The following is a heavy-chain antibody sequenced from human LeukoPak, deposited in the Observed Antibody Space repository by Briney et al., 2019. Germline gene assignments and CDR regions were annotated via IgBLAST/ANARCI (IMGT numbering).Heavy chain of an antibody. V-gene: IGHV3-23*01. J-gene: IGHJ4*02. CDR1: GSTFSNYA. Sequence: PGGSLRLSCAASGSTFSNYAMSWVRQGPGKGPEWVSAISRSGGSTYYADSVKGRFTISRDNSKNTLYLQMNSLGAEDTAVYFCARGGGDYCFDYWGQGALVTVSS. D-gene: IGHD2-21*02. CDR3: ARGGGDYCFDY. CDR2: ISRSGGST.